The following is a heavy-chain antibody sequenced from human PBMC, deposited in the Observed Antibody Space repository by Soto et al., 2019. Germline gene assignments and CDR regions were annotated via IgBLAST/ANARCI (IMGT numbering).Heavy chain of an antibody. CDR1: GYSFTSYW. Sequence: PGETLKISCRASGYSFTSYWIGWVRQLPGKGLEWMGIIYPGDSDTRYSPSFQGQVTISADKSISTAYLQWSSLKASDTAMYYCARLGSCSGGNCYSYNWFDPWGQGT. CDR3: ARLGSCSGGNCYSYNWFDP. D-gene: IGHD2-15*01. V-gene: IGHV5-51*01. J-gene: IGHJ5*02. CDR2: IYPGDSDT.